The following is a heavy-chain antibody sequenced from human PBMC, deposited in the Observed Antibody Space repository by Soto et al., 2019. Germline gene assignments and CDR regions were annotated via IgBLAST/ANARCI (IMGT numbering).Heavy chain of an antibody. Sequence: LRLSCAASGFTXSSYGMHWVRQAPGKGLEWVAVIWYDGSNKYYADSVKGRFTISRDDSKNTLYLQMNSLRAEDTAVYYCARGRYTYYYDSSGPDAFDIWGQGTMVTVSS. CDR3: ARGRYTYYYDSSGPDAFDI. J-gene: IGHJ3*02. CDR1: GFTXSSYG. V-gene: IGHV3-33*01. CDR2: IWYDGSNK. D-gene: IGHD3-22*01.